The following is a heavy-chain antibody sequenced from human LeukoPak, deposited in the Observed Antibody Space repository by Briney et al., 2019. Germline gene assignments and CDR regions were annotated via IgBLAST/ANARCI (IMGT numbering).Heavy chain of an antibody. Sequence: QTGGSLRLSCAASGFTFSSYAMSWVRQAPGKGLEWVPAISGSGGSTYYADSVKGRFTIPRDNSKNTLYLQMNSLRAEDTAVYYCAKAMNPMVRGEPDYWGQGTLVTVSS. D-gene: IGHD3-10*01. CDR2: ISGSGGST. V-gene: IGHV3-23*01. CDR1: GFTFSSYA. J-gene: IGHJ4*02. CDR3: AKAMNPMVRGEPDY.